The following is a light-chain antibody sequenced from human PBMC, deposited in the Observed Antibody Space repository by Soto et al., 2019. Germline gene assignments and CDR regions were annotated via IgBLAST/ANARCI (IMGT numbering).Light chain of an antibody. Sequence: DIQMTQSPSSLSASIGDRVTITCRASQGISTYLGWYQQKPGKVPKSLIYSASNLQSGVPSRFSASGSGTEFTLTNTDMQPDDFATYYCQQYYRYPWMFGQGTKVEIK. CDR3: QQYYRYPWM. V-gene: IGKV1-16*01. CDR2: SAS. CDR1: QGISTY. J-gene: IGKJ1*01.